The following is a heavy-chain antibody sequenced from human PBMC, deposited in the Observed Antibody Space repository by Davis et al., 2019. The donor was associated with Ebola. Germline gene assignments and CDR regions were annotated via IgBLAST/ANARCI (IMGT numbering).Heavy chain of an antibody. V-gene: IGHV4-30-4*02. CDR1: GGSISNYNYY. Sequence: MPSETLSLTCTVSGGSISNYNYYWNWIRQPPGRGLEWIGYVYYNGRTQYNPSLKSRVTISVDTSKNQFSLKLSSVTAADTAVYYCAREWGALDDFWSGYYTFRGFDPWGQGTLVTVSS. CDR2: VYYNGRT. CDR3: AREWGALDDFWSGYYTFRGFDP. D-gene: IGHD3-3*01. J-gene: IGHJ5*02.